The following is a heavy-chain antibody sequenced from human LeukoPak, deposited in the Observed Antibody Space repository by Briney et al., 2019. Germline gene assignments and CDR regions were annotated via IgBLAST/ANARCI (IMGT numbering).Heavy chain of an antibody. V-gene: IGHV3-21*01. CDR3: ARDLGTTMITSLGY. J-gene: IGHJ4*02. CDR2: ISSSSTYI. Sequence: GGSLRLSCAASGFTFSSYTMNWVRQAPGKGLEWVSGISSSSTYIYYADSVEARFTISRDNAENSLFLEMNSLRAEDTAVYYCARDLGTTMITSLGYWGPGTLVTVSS. D-gene: IGHD3-22*01. CDR1: GFTFSSYT.